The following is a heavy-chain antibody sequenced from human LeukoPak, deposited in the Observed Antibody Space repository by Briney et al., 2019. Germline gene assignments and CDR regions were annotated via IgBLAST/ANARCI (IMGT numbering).Heavy chain of an antibody. Sequence: PSETLSLTCAVYGGSLSGYYWNWIRQSPGKGLEWIGEINHSGSTNYNPSLKSRVTISVDTSKNQFSLKLSSVTAADTAVYYCARELVVPAARRSNNWFDPWGQGTLVTVSS. J-gene: IGHJ5*02. CDR1: GGSLSGYY. D-gene: IGHD2-2*01. CDR3: ARELVVPAARRSNNWFDP. V-gene: IGHV4-34*01. CDR2: INHSGST.